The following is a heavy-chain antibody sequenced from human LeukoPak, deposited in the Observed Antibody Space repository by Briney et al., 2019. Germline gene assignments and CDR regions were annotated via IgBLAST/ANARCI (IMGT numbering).Heavy chain of an antibody. D-gene: IGHD6-13*01. CDR1: GFTFTSYW. Sequence: GGSLRLSCAVSGFTFTSYWMNWVRQAPGKGLEWVASIRQDGGEKSYVDSVKGRFTISRDNTKNSLYLQMSSLRAEDTAVYYCARDGTAPGLYFDLWGQGTLVTVSS. J-gene: IGHJ4*01. CDR3: ARDGTAPGLYFDL. CDR2: IRQDGGEK. V-gene: IGHV3-7*01.